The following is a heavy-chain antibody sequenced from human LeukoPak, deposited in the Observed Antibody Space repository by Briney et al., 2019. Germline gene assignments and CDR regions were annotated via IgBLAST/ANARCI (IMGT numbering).Heavy chain of an antibody. CDR1: GGSFSGYY. Sequence: PSETLSLTCAVYGGSFSGYYWSWIRQPPGKGLEWIGEINHSGSTNYNPSLKSRVTISVDTSKNQFSLKLSSVTAADTAVYYCARESPRRYYYDSSGYYPWGQGTLVTVSS. J-gene: IGHJ5*02. CDR3: ARESPRRYYYDSSGYYP. V-gene: IGHV4-34*01. CDR2: INHSGST. D-gene: IGHD3-22*01.